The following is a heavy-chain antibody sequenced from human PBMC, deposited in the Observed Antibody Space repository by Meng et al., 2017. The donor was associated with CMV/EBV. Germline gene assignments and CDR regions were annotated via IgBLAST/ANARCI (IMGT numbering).Heavy chain of an antibody. CDR1: GFTFSSYW. Sequence: ETLSLTCAASGFTFSSYWMSWVRQAPGKGLEWVANIKQDGSEKYYVHSVKGRFTISRDNAKNSLYLQMNSLRAEDTAVYYCARDLGGGATTGNYWGQGTLVTVSP. CDR2: IKQDGSEK. J-gene: IGHJ4*02. D-gene: IGHD1-26*01. V-gene: IGHV3-7*01. CDR3: ARDLGGGATTGNY.